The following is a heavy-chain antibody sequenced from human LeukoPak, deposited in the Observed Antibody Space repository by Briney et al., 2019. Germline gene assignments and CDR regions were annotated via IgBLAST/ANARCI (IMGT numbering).Heavy chain of an antibody. CDR3: ARLTKPSYYYDSSGSYALDY. CDR2: IYYSGNT. Sequence: KTSETLSLTCTVSGDSISTSNSYWGWIRQPPGKGLEWIGSIYYSGNTYYNASLKSRVTISVDTSKNQFSLKLSSVTAADTAVYYCARLTKPSYYYDSSGSYALDYWGQGTLVTVSS. CDR1: GDSISTSNSY. D-gene: IGHD3-22*01. J-gene: IGHJ4*02. V-gene: IGHV4-39*01.